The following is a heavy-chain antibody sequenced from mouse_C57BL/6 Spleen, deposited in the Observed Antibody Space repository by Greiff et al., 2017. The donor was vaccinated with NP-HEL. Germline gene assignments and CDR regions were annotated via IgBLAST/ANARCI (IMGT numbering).Heavy chain of an antibody. Sequence: QVQLQQSGPGLVQPSQSLSITCTVSGFSLTSYGVHWVRQSPGKGLEWLGVIWRGGSTDYNAAFMSRLSITKDNSKSQVFFKMNRLQADDTAIYYCAKIITTDYYAMDYWGQGTSVTVSS. D-gene: IGHD1-1*01. CDR1: GFSLTSYG. V-gene: IGHV2-5*01. CDR3: AKIITTDYYAMDY. CDR2: IWRGGST. J-gene: IGHJ4*01.